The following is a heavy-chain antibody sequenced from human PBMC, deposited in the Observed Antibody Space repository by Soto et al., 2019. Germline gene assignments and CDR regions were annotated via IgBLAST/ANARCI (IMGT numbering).Heavy chain of an antibody. CDR2: ISAYNGNT. J-gene: IGHJ6*02. CDR1: GYTFTSYG. V-gene: IGHV1-18*01. CDR3: AALGDDWSNYYYYGMDV. Sequence: ASVKVSCKASGYTFTSYGISWVRQAPGQGLEWMGWISAYNGNTNYAQKLQGRVTMTTDTSTSTAYMELRSLRSDDTAVYYCAALGDDWSNYYYYGMDVWGQGTTVT. D-gene: IGHD3-9*01.